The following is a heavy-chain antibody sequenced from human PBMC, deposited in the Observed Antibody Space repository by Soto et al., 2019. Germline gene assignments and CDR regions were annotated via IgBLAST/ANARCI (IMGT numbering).Heavy chain of an antibody. Sequence: GGSLRLSCVAPGFIFSDAYMSWVRQAPGKGLEWLGRIRNKADGERTDYAALVQGRFTISRDDSRNTVYLHLDRLTTEDTGVYYCATAPGYWSQGALVTVSS. CDR3: ATAPGY. J-gene: IGHJ4*02. CDR2: IRNKADGERT. V-gene: IGHV3-15*01. CDR1: GFIFSDAY.